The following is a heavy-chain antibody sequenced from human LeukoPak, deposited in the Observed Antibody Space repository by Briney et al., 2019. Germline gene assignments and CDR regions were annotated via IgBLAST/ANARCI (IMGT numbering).Heavy chain of an antibody. J-gene: IGHJ6*03. CDR1: GGSFSGYY. D-gene: IGHD5-18*01. V-gene: IGHV4-34*01. CDR2: INHRGST. Sequence: SETLSLTCAVYGGSFSGYYWSWIRHPPGKGLEWSGEINHRGSTNYTPSLKSRVTISVDTSKNQFSLKLSSVTAADTAVYYCARGRGYSYGLRKTYYYYYMDVWGKGTTVTVSS. CDR3: ARGRGYSYGLRKTYYYYYMDV.